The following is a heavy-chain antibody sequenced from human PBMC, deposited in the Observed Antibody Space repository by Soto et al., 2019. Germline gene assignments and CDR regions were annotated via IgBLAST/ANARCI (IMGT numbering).Heavy chain of an antibody. Sequence: QLVESGGGLVQPGGSLSLSCAASGFTLNNYWMHWVRQAPGLGLVWVSRINGDATSTSYADSVKGRFTISRDNARNTLYLQMNSLRAEYTALYYCARGDIAAEMFFYYYGMDLWGQGTRVTVS. CDR3: ARGDIAAEMFFYYYGMDL. D-gene: IGHD6-13*01. CDR1: GFTLNNYW. J-gene: IGHJ6*02. CDR2: INGDATST. V-gene: IGHV3-74*01.